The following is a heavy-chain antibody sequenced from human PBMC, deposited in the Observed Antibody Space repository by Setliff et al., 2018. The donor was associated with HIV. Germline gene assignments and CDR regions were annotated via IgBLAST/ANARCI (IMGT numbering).Heavy chain of an antibody. V-gene: IGHV4-4*09. CDR2: IHASGKT. CDR1: GDTDFY. Sequence: SETLSLTCTVSGDTDFYWNWIRQPPGKGLEWIGYIHASGKTNYNPSLKSRVTISLDTSKMQFSLHLTSVTAADTAVYYCATLDPSGGNFLAYWDQGTLVTVSS. J-gene: IGHJ4*02. CDR3: ATLDPSGGNFLAY. D-gene: IGHD2-21*02.